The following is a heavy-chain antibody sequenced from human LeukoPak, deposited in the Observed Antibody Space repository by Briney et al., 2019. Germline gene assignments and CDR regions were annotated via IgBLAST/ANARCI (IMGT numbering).Heavy chain of an antibody. V-gene: IGHV3-NL1*01. J-gene: IGHJ3*02. Sequence: GGSLRLSCAASGFTFSSYGMHWVRQAPGKGLEWVSVIYSGGSTYYADSVKGRFTISRDNSKNTLYLQMNSLRAEDTAVYYCARASGNFDIWGRGTMVTVSS. CDR1: GFTFSSYG. D-gene: IGHD3-10*01. CDR3: ARASGNFDI. CDR2: IYSGGST.